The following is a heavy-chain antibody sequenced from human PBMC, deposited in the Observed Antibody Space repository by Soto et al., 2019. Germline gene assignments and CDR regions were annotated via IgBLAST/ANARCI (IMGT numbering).Heavy chain of an antibody. CDR1: GYTFTSYA. D-gene: IGHD2-15*01. Sequence: GASVKVSCKASGYTFTSYAMHWVRQAPGQRLEWMGWINAGNGNTKYSQKFQGRVTITRDTSASTAYMELSSLRSEDTAVYYCARVILAYCSGGSCYSSYAFDIWGQGTMVTVSS. V-gene: IGHV1-3*01. CDR2: INAGNGNT. CDR3: ARVILAYCSGGSCYSSYAFDI. J-gene: IGHJ3*02.